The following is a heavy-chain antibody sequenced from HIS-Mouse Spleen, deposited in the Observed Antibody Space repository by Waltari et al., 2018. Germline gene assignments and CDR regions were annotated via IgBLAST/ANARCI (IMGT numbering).Heavy chain of an antibody. J-gene: IGHJ5*02. V-gene: IGHV3-30*04. CDR1: GFPFSRYA. Sequence: QVQLVESGGGVVQPGRSLRLSCAASGFPFSRYAMHWVRQATGKGLEWVAVISYDGSNKYYADSVKGRFTISRDNSKNTLYLQMNSLRAEDTAVYYCARTLLNIAAPFDPWGQGTLVTVSS. CDR2: ISYDGSNK. D-gene: IGHD6-6*01. CDR3: ARTLLNIAAPFDP.